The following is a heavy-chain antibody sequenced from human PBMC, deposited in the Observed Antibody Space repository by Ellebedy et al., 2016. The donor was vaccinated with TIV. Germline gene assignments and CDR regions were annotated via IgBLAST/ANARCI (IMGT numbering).Heavy chain of an antibody. CDR1: GYTFTDYY. Sequence: AASVKVSCKASGYTFTDYYTHWVRQAPGQGLEWVGWINPNSGGTKYAQNFQGRVIITRDTSISTAYMEVSRLRSDDTAVYYCARDLLGATGGGWYHYYGSDVWGQGTTVTVSS. CDR2: INPNSGGT. V-gene: IGHV1-2*02. D-gene: IGHD1-26*01. CDR3: ARDLLGATGGGWYHYYGSDV. J-gene: IGHJ6*02.